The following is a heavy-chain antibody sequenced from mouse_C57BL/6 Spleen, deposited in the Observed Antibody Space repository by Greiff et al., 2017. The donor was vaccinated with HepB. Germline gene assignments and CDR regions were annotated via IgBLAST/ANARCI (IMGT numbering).Heavy chain of an antibody. J-gene: IGHJ3*01. CDR1: GYAFSSYW. CDR2: IYPGDGDT. CDR3: ARGGPFAY. Sequence: VKLQESGAELVKPGASVKISCKASGYAFSSYWMNWVKQRPGKGLEWIGQIYPGDGDTNYNGKFKGKATLTADKSSSTAYMQLSSLTSEDSAVYFCARGGPFAYWGQGTLVTVSA. V-gene: IGHV1-80*01.